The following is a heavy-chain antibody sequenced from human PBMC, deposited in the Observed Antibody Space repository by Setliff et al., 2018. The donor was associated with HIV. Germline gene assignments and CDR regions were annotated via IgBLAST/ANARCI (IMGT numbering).Heavy chain of an antibody. CDR2: IHPSGGST. J-gene: IGHJ5*02. V-gene: IGHV1-46*01. D-gene: IGHD2-15*01. Sequence: ASVKVSCKASGYTFTSYYIHWVRQAPGQGLEWMAVIHPSGGSTSYAQSFQDRVTMTRDTSTSTVYMELSSLRSEDTAVYYCARVRYCSGGSCYGGEYWFDPWGQGTLVTVSS. CDR3: ARVRYCSGGSCYGGEYWFDP. CDR1: GYTFTSYY.